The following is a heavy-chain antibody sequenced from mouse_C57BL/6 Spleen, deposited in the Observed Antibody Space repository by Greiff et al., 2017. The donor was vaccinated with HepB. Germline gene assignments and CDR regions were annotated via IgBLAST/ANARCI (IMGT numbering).Heavy chain of an antibody. V-gene: IGHV3-6*01. CDR3: ARDPAFAY. J-gene: IGHJ3*01. Sequence: VQLKESGPGLVKPSQSLSLTCSVTGYSITSGYYWNWIRQFPGNKLEWMGYISYDGSNNYNPSLKNRISITRDTSKNQFFLKLNSVTTEDTATYYCARDPAFAYWGQGTLVTVSA. CDR2: ISYDGSN. CDR1: GYSITSGYY.